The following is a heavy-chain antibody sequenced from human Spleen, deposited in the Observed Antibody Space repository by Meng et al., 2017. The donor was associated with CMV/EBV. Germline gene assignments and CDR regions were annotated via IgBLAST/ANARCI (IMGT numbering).Heavy chain of an antibody. V-gene: IGHV3-23*01. Sequence: FTFSSYAVTWVRRPPGKGLKWVSTIDYSGGSTYYADSVKGRFTISRDNSKNTLYLQINSLRADDTAVYYCAKSPGSSTSRNYNWFDPWGQGTLVTVSS. CDR1: FTFSSYA. CDR2: IDYSGGST. J-gene: IGHJ5*02. D-gene: IGHD2-2*01. CDR3: AKSPGSSTSRNYNWFDP.